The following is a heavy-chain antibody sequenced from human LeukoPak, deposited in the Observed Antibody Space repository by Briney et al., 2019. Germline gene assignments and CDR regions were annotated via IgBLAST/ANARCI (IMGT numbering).Heavy chain of an antibody. CDR3: ARQSYYASGSRWFDP. V-gene: IGHV5-51*01. D-gene: IGHD3-10*01. CDR2: IYPGGSDT. J-gene: IGHJ5*02. CDR1: GYNFARYW. Sequence: GESLKISCKASGYNFARYWIGWVRLLPGRGLEWMGIIYPGGSDTRYSPSFQGQVTISADKSITTADLQWSSLKASDSGIYYCARQSYYASGSRWFDPWGQGTLVTVSS.